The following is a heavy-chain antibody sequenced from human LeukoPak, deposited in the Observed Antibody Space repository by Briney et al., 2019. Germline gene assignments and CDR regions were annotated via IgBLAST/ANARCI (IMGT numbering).Heavy chain of an antibody. CDR3: VRNSGELGA. V-gene: IGHV3-53*01. CDR2: IYSAGGT. J-gene: IGHJ5*02. Sequence: GGSLRLSCAASGFTVSNNYMSWVRRAAGKGLEWVALIYSAGGTYYADSVKGRFTISRDNSKNTLHLQMNSLRAEDAAVYYCVRNSGELGAWGQGTLVTVSS. CDR1: GFTVSNNY. D-gene: IGHD2-21*01.